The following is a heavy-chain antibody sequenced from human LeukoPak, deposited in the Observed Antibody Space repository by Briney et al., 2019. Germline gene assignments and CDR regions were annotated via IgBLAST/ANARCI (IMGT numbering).Heavy chain of an antibody. V-gene: IGHV1-69*05. CDR2: IIPIFGTA. CDR1: GGTFSSYA. CDR3: ARDFSRYCSGGSCYSDMGY. J-gene: IGHJ4*02. D-gene: IGHD2-15*01. Sequence: SVKVSCKASGGTFSSYAISWVRQAPGQGLEWMGGIIPIFGTANYAQKFQGRVTITTDESTSTAYMELSSLRSEDAAVYYCARDFSRYCSGGSCYSDMGYWGQGTLVTVSS.